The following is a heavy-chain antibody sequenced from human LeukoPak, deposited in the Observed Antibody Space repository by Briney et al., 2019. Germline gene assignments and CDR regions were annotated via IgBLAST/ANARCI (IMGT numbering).Heavy chain of an antibody. D-gene: IGHD3-3*01. CDR3: ADYGVSGVRNNFY. CDR1: GLAFSSYA. Sequence: GGSLRLFCAASGLAFSSYAMNWVRQPPGKGLECVSTISVASITFYTDSVKGRFTISRDNSRNTVYLQMTSLRADDTAVYYCADYGVSGVRNNFYWGQGTLVTVSS. V-gene: IGHV3-23*01. J-gene: IGHJ4*02. CDR2: ISVASIT.